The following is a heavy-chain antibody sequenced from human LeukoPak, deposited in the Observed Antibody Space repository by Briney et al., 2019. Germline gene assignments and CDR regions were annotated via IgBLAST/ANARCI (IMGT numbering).Heavy chain of an antibody. D-gene: IGHD5-12*01. J-gene: IGHJ6*03. CDR3: ARVGSGYEGHYYYYYMDV. CDR2: MNPNSGNT. Sequence: ASVKVSCKASGGTFSSYAISWVRQATGQGLEWMGWMNPNSGNTGYAQEFQGRVTMTRNTSISTAYMELSSLRSEDTAVYYCARVGSGYEGHYYYYYMDVWGKGTTVTISS. CDR1: GGTFSSYA. V-gene: IGHV1-8*02.